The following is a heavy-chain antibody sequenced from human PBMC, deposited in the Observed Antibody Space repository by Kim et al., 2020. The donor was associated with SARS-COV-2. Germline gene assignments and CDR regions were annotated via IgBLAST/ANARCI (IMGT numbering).Heavy chain of an antibody. J-gene: IGHJ4*02. V-gene: IGHV3-49*02. CDR3: TRIAVAGENDY. CDR2: T. Sequence: TEYAASVKGRFTISRDDSKSIAYLQMNSLKTEDTAVYYCTRIAVAGENDYWGQGTLVTVSS. D-gene: IGHD6-19*01.